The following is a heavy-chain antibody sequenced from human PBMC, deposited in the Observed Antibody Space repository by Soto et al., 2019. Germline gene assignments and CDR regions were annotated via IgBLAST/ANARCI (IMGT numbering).Heavy chain of an antibody. V-gene: IGHV4-61*01. J-gene: IGHJ4*02. CDR2: IYYTGST. CDR3: ARAGFCRGGSCSFDYFDY. D-gene: IGHD2-15*01. Sequence: KPSETLSLTCTVSGGSVSSSSYYWNWIRQPPGKGLEWIAYIYYTGSTNYNPSLKSRASISIDTSKNQFSLNLSSVSAADTAVYYCARAGFCRGGSCSFDYFDYWGQGALVTVSS. CDR1: GGSVSSSSYY.